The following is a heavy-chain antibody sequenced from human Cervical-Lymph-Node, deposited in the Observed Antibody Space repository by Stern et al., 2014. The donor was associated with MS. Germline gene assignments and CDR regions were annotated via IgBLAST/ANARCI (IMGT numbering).Heavy chain of an antibody. CDR1: GGSVSSTNW. Sequence: QVQLQESGPGLVKPSGTLSLTCAVSGGSVSSTNWWSWVRQSPGKGLEWIGDIHHSGASNYRPSLRSRVSISLDTSKNHLSLHLTSVTAADTAVYYCARERQQYCNSEGCSYWYFDLWGRGTLVTVSS. CDR3: ARERQQYCNSEGCSYWYFDL. J-gene: IGHJ2*01. CDR2: IHHSGAS. D-gene: IGHD2/OR15-2a*01. V-gene: IGHV4-4*02.